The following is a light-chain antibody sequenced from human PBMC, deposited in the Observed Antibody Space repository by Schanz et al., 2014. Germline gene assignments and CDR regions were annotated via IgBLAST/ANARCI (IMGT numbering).Light chain of an antibody. CDR3: CSYTTSSTLV. Sequence: QSALSQPASVSGSPGQSITISCTGSRSDVAAYTFVSWYQQRPGKAPKLIISDVADRPSGVSTRFSGSKSGTTASLTISGRQAEDEADYYCCSYTTSSTLVFGGGTKLTVL. V-gene: IGLV2-14*01. CDR2: DVA. CDR1: RSDVAAYTF. J-gene: IGLJ3*02.